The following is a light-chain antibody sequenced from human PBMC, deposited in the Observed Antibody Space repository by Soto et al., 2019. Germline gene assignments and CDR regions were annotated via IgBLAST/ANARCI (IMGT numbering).Light chain of an antibody. CDR3: QQDGSSPQYT. CDR2: GAS. CDR1: QSVTSNY. Sequence: EIVLTQSPSTLSLSPGERATLSCRSSQSVTSNYLAWYQQKPGQAPRLLFFGASSRATGIPDRFSGSGSGTDFTLTISRLEPEDFAVYYCQQDGSSPQYTFGQGTKVDIK. J-gene: IGKJ2*01. V-gene: IGKV3-20*01.